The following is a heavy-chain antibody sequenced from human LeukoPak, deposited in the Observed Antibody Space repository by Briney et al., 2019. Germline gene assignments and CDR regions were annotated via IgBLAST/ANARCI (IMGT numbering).Heavy chain of an antibody. J-gene: IGHJ4*02. Sequence: SETLSLTCTVSGGSISSSSYYWGWIRQPPGKGLEWIGSIYYSGSTYYNPSLKSRVTISVDTSKNQFSLKLSSVTAADTAVYYCAGGLYYDSSGYYYNEHYYFDYWGQGTLVTVSS. V-gene: IGHV4-39*07. D-gene: IGHD3-22*01. CDR1: GGSISSSSYY. CDR2: IYYSGST. CDR3: AGGLYYDSSGYYYNEHYYFDY.